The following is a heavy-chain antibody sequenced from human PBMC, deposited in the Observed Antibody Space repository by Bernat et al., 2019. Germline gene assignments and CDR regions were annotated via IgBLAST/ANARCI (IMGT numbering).Heavy chain of an antibody. CDR2: INPNSGGT. J-gene: IGHJ2*01. V-gene: IGHV1-2*04. D-gene: IGHD5-18*01. Sequence: QVQLVQSGAEVKKPGASVKVSCKASGYTFTGYYMHWVRQAPGQGLEWMGWINPNSGGTNYAQKFEGWVTMTRDTSISTAYMELSRLGSDDTAVYYCAGGTVDTAMASQEEDWYFDLWGRGTLVTVSS. CDR3: AGGTVDTAMASQEEDWYFDL. CDR1: GYTFTGYY.